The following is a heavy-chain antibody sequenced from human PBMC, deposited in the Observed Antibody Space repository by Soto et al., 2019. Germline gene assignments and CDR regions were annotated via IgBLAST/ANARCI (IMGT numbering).Heavy chain of an antibody. Sequence: QVQLQGSGPGLVKPSQTLSLTCTVSGGSISSGGYYWSWIRQHPGKGLEWIGYIYYSGSTYYNPSLKSRVTTSVDTSKIQFSLKLSSVTAADTAVYYCARSGYSYGPNPLLYWGQGTLVTVSS. V-gene: IGHV4-31*03. CDR1: GGSISSGGYY. CDR3: ARSGYSYGPNPLLY. CDR2: IYYSGST. D-gene: IGHD5-18*01. J-gene: IGHJ4*02.